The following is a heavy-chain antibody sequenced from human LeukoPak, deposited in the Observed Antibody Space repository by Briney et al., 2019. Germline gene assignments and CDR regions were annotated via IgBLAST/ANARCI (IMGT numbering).Heavy chain of an antibody. Sequence: PGGSLRLSCAASGFTVSSNYMSWVRQAPGKGLEWVSVIYSGGSRYYADSVKGRFTISRDNSKNTMYLQMNSLRAEDTAVYYCARVKYGSGSPIYYYYYMDVWGKGTTVTISS. CDR2: IYSGGSR. CDR3: ARVKYGSGSPIYYYYYMDV. J-gene: IGHJ6*03. V-gene: IGHV3-53*01. CDR1: GFTVSSNY. D-gene: IGHD3-10*01.